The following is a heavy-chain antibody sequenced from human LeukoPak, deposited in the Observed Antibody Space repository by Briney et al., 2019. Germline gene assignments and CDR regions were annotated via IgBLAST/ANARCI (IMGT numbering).Heavy chain of an antibody. Sequence: PGGSLRLSCAASGFTFSDSYMSWIRQAPGKGLEWVSHISSSGTTKDYADSVKGRFTISRDNAKNSLYLQMNSLRPEDTAVYYCAKERKLLPFDCWGQGTPVTVSS. D-gene: IGHD4-23*01. J-gene: IGHJ4*02. CDR3: AKERKLLPFDC. CDR1: GFTFSDSY. CDR2: ISSSGTTK. V-gene: IGHV3-11*04.